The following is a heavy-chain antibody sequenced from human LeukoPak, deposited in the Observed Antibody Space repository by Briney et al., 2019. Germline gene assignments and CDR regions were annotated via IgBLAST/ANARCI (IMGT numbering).Heavy chain of an antibody. V-gene: IGHV4-61*02. CDR3: ARRADYESCGYLDY. CDR2: IFTSGST. Sequence: PSETLSLTCTVSGGSINSGSYYWCCMRQPAGKGLEWIGRIFTSGSTNYNTSLNTRSTMSLDTPNNQFFLNLKAATAADSAVYYGARRADYESCGYLDYWGQGILVTVSS. CDR1: GGSINSGSYY. D-gene: IGHD3-22*01. J-gene: IGHJ4*02.